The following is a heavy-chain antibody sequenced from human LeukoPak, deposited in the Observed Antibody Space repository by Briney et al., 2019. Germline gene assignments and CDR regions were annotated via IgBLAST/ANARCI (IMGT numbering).Heavy chain of an antibody. CDR3: ASGLTYYDFWSGYYSSHTPTY. CDR1: GFTFSSNY. V-gene: IGHV3-66*02. CDR2: IYSGGST. J-gene: IGHJ4*02. D-gene: IGHD3-3*01. Sequence: AGGSLRLSCAASGFTFSSNYMSWVRQAPGKGLEWVSVIYSGGSTYYADSVKGRFTISRDNSKNTLYLQMNSLRAEDTAVYYCASGLTYYDFWSGYYSSHTPTYWGQGTLVTVSS.